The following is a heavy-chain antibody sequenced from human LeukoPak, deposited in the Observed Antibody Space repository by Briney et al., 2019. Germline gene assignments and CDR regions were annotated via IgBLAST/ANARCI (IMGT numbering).Heavy chain of an antibody. Sequence: GGSLGLSCAASGFTFSSYAMSWVRQAPGKGLEWVSVIYSGGSTYYADSVKGRFTISRDNSKNTLYLQMNSLRAEDTAVYYCARDSIRGTGTYYYYHGMDVWGQGTTVTVSS. CDR3: ARDSIRGTGTYYYYHGMDV. CDR1: GFTFSSYA. V-gene: IGHV3-66*01. J-gene: IGHJ6*02. CDR2: IYSGGST. D-gene: IGHD1-1*01.